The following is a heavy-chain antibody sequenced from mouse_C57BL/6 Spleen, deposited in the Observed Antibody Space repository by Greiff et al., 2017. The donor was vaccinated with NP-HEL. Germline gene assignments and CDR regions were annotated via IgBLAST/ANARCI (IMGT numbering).Heavy chain of an antibody. D-gene: IGHD2-4*01. CDR1: GYAFTNYL. CDR3: ARRGYGLRWYYFDY. CDR2: INPGSGGT. J-gene: IGHJ2*01. V-gene: IGHV1-54*01. Sequence: QVQLQQSGAELVRPGTSVKVSCKASGYAFTNYLIEWVKQRPGQGLEWIGVINPGSGGTNYNEKFKGKATLTADKASSTAYMQLSSLTSEDSAVYFCARRGYGLRWYYFDYWGQGTTLTVSS.